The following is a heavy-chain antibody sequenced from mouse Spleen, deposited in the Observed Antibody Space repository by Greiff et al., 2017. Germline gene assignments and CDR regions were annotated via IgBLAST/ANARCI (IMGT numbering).Heavy chain of an antibody. D-gene: IGHD4-1*01. Sequence: DVKLVESEGGLVQPGSSMKLSCTASGFTFSDYYMAWVRQVPEKGLEWVANINYDGSSTYYLDSLKSRFIISRDNAKNILYLQMSSLKSEDTATYYCAREGANWDVSYAMDYWGQGTSVTVSS. V-gene: IGHV5-16*01. J-gene: IGHJ4*01. CDR3: AREGANWDVSYAMDY. CDR2: INYDGSST. CDR1: GFTFSDYY.